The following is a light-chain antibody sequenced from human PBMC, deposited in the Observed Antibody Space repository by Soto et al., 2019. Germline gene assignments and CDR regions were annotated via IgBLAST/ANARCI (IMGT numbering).Light chain of an antibody. CDR3: KSYAGSNTYV. Sequence: QSVLTQPPSVSGAPGQRVTISCTGTSSNIGAGYDVHWYQQVPGTSPKLLIFVNSNRPSGVPDRFSGSKSGTSASLTVSGLQAADEADYFCKSYAGSNTYVFGSGTKLTVL. J-gene: IGLJ1*01. CDR2: VNS. CDR1: SSNIGAGYD. V-gene: IGLV1-40*01.